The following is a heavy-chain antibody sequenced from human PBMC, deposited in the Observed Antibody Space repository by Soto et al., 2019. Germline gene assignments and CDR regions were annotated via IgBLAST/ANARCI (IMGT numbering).Heavy chain of an antibody. CDR2: ISAYNGNK. CDR3: ARYLGQQLVDY. V-gene: IGHV1-18*01. CDR1: GYSFTSYG. J-gene: IGHJ4*02. D-gene: IGHD6-13*01. Sequence: QVQLVQSGAEVKKPAASVQVSCKASGYSFTSYGVTWVRQAPGQGLEWMGWISAYNGNKKYAQKLQGRVTMTTDTSTRTAYMELRSLRSDDTAVYYCARYLGQQLVDYWGQGTLVTVSS.